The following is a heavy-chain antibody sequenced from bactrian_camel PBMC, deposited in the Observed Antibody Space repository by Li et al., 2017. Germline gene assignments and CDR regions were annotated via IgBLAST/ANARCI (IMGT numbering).Heavy chain of an antibody. Sequence: HVQLVESGGGSVQSGGSLRLSCVASGYTYNRYCMGWFRQAPGKGLEWISGIDRSGSSTDYADSVKGRFTMFRDNDKNTLYLQMNARKLRTRPCITVRQILVGPRTGARGPRSPSP. CDR1: GYTYNRYC. J-gene: IGHJ4*01. D-gene: IGHD3*01. CDR2: IDRSGSST. V-gene: IGHV3S1*01. CDR3: RQILVGPRT.